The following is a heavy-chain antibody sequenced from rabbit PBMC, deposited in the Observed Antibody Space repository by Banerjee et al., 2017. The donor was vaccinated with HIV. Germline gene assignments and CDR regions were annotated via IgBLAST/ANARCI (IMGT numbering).Heavy chain of an antibody. Sequence: QEQLVESGGGLVTLGGSLKLSCKASGIDFSSYGISWVRQAPGKGLEWIAYIYGCSSGNSYCASCAKCRFTISKTSSTTVTLQMTSLTAADTATYFCARSYDAYIYGGGTCFDLWGPGTLVTVS. CDR2: IYGCSSGNS. CDR3: ARSYDAYIYGGGTCFDL. CDR1: GIDFSSYG. J-gene: IGHJ4*01. V-gene: IGHV1S45*01. D-gene: IGHD6-1*01.